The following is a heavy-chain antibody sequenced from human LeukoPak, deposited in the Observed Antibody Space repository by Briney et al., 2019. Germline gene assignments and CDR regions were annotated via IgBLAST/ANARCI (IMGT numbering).Heavy chain of an antibody. D-gene: IGHD2-2*01. CDR3: ARTSNIVVVPAAIRTSIAARPDGGGPNWFDP. CDR2: IYYGGST. J-gene: IGHJ5*02. V-gene: IGHV4-31*03. CDR1: GGSISSGGYY. Sequence: PSETLSLTCTVSGGSISSGGYYWSWIRQHPGKGLEWLGYIYYGGSTYYNPSLKSRVTISVDTSKNQFSLKLSSVTAADTAVYYCARTSNIVVVPAAIRTSIAARPDGGGPNWFDPWGQGTLVTVSS.